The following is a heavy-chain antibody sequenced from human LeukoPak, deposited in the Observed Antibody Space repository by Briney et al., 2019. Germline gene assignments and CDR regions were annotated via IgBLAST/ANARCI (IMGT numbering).Heavy chain of an antibody. CDR2: MNPSSGYT. V-gene: IGHV1-8*01. CDR1: GYPFTTYD. CDR3: ARISHHNWYFDL. D-gene: IGHD1-14*01. Sequence: ASVRVSCKASGYPFTTYDINWVRKATGQGLEWMGWMNPSSGYTGYSQKFQGRVTMTRNTSITTAYMELSSLRSEDTAVYYCARISHHNWYFDLWGRGTLVTVSS. J-gene: IGHJ2*01.